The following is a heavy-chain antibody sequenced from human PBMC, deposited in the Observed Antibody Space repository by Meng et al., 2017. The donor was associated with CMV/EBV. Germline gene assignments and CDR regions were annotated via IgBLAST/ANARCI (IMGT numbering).Heavy chain of an antibody. V-gene: IGHV4-30-4*08. J-gene: IGHJ6*02. Sequence: LRLSCTVSGYSISSGYYWGWIRQPPGKGLEWIGYIYYSGSTYYNPSLKSRVTISVDTSKNQFSLKLSSVTAADTAVYYCARGPMVRGVIGYYYYGMDVWGQGTTVTVS. D-gene: IGHD3-10*01. CDR2: IYYSGST. CDR3: ARGPMVRGVIGYYYYGMDV. CDR1: GYSISSGYY.